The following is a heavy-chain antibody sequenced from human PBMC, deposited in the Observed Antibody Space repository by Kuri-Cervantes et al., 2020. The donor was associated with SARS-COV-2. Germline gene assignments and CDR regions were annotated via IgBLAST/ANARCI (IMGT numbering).Heavy chain of an antibody. D-gene: IGHD1-26*01. CDR3: ARLGATKGSYYYGVDV. CDR2: IHYSGST. J-gene: IGHJ6*02. Sequence: ESLKISCTVSGGSVSGYYWTWMRQPPGKGLEWIGNIHYSGSTNYNTSLDSRVTISVDTSKTQLSLRLSSVTAADTAVYYCARLGATKGSYYYGVDVWGQGTTVTVSS. V-gene: IGHV4-59*02. CDR1: GGSVSGYY.